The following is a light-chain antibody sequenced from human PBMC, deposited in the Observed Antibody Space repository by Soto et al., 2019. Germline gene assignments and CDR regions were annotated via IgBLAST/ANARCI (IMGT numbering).Light chain of an antibody. Sequence: EIVLTQSPGTLSLSPGERATLSCRASQSVNGNYLTWYQQKPGQAPRLLIYGASSRATGIPDRFNGSGSGTDFTLTIIRLEPEDFAVYYCQQYGSSFRYTFGQGTKLEIK. CDR1: QSVNGNY. CDR2: GAS. CDR3: QQYGSSFRYT. V-gene: IGKV3-20*01. J-gene: IGKJ2*01.